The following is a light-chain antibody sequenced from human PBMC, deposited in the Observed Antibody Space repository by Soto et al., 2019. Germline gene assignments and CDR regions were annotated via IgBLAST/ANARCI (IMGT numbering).Light chain of an antibody. J-gene: IGKJ3*01. Sequence: EIVVTQSPDILSVSPGERATLSCRASQSVSRNVAWYQQKPGQAPTFLIYGASSRATGIPARFTGSGSGTEFTLTISSLQSEDFAIYYCQEYSKWPLFTFGPGTKVDVK. CDR3: QEYSKWPLFT. V-gene: IGKV3-15*01. CDR1: QSVSRN. CDR2: GAS.